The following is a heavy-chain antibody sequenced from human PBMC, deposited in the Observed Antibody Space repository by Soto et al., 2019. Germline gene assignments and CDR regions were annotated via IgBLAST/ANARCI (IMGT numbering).Heavy chain of an antibody. CDR3: AADATAWQQMVPSDY. CDR1: GFTFTSSA. CDR2: IAVGSGYT. V-gene: IGHV1-58*01. Sequence: SVKVSCKASGFTFTSSAFQWVRQARGQRLEWIGWIAVGSGYTNYAQRFQDRVTLTRDMSTATTYTELSRLTSEDTAIYYCAADATAWQQMVPSDYWGQGTLVTVS. D-gene: IGHD2-8*01. J-gene: IGHJ4*02.